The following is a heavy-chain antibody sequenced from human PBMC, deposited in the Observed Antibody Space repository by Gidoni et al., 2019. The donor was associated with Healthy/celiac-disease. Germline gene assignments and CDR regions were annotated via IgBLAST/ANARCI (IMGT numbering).Heavy chain of an antibody. V-gene: IGHV3-30*03. D-gene: IGHD3-16*01. J-gene: IGHJ6*02. Sequence: QVQLVESGGGVVQPGRSLRLSCAASGFTFSSYGMHWVRQAPGKGLEWVAVISYDGSNKYYADSVKGRFTISRDNSKNTLYLQMNSLRAEDTAVYYCARKGAYPKGMDVWGQGTTVTVSS. CDR1: GFTFSSYG. CDR2: ISYDGSNK. CDR3: ARKGAYPKGMDV.